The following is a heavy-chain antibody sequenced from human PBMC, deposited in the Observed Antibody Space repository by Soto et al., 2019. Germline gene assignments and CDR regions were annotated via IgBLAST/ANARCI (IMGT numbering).Heavy chain of an antibody. V-gene: IGHV3-23*01. CDR2: MSGSGGST. D-gene: IGHD3-3*01. CDR1: IFRFSSYA. CDR3: ASRSYYDFWSGYPVPYDYYSGMDV. Sequence: AGSLRISFAASIFRFSSYAMSWVRPAPGKGLEWFSAMSGSGGSTYYADSVKGRFTISRDNSKNTLYLQMNSLRAEDTAVYYCASRSYYDFWSGYPVPYDYYSGMDVWGQGTTVPVSS. J-gene: IGHJ6*02.